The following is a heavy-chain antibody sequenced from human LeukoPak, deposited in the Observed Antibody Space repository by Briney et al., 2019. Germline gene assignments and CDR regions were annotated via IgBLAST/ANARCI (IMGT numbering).Heavy chain of an antibody. Sequence: PSETLSLTCTVSGGSLSSSDHYWSWIRQPPGKGLEWIAYIYYSGTTYYNPSLLSRVSISVDTSKSQFSLKLSSVTAADTAVYYCARGGSTGTNLNWVDPWGQGTLVTVSS. CDR3: ARGGSTGTNLNWVDP. CDR2: IYYSGTT. CDR1: GGSLSSSDHY. V-gene: IGHV4-30-4*01. D-gene: IGHD1-1*01. J-gene: IGHJ5*02.